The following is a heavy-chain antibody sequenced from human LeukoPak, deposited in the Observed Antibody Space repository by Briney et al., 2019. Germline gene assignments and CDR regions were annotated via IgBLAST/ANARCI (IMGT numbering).Heavy chain of an antibody. Sequence: PGGSLRLSCAASGFTFSSYAMSWVRQAPGTGLEWVSAISGSVGSTYYADSVKGRFTISRDNSKNTLYLQMNSLRAEDTAVYYCAKEGGSYYVEMGFFDYWGQGTLVTVSS. CDR1: GFTFSSYA. J-gene: IGHJ4*02. D-gene: IGHD1-26*01. CDR3: AKEGGSYYVEMGFFDY. CDR2: ISGSVGST. V-gene: IGHV3-23*01.